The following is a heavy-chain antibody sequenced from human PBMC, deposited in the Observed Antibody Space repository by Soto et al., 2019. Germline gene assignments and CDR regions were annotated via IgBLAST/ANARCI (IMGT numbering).Heavy chain of an antibody. J-gene: IGHJ6*02. CDR2: INPNSGGT. D-gene: IGHD5-12*01. CDR1: GYTFTVYY. V-gene: IGHV1-2*04. Sequence: ASVKVSCKASGYTFTVYYMHWLRQAPGQGLEWMGWINPNSGGTNYAQKFQGWVTMTRDTSISTAYMELSRLRSDDTAVYYCARCANDIVAHYGMDVWGQGTTVTLAS. CDR3: ARCANDIVAHYGMDV.